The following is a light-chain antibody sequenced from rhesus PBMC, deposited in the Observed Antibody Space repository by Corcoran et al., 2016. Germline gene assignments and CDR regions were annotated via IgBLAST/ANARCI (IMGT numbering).Light chain of an antibody. J-gene: IGKJ1*01. CDR2: KAS. CDR1: QGISSW. V-gene: IGKV1-22*01. Sequence: DIQMTQSPSSLSASVGDTVTITCRASQGISSWLAWYQQKPGKAPKLLNYKASSLQSGVPSRFSGSGSGTDFTLTISSLQSEDFATYYCQQYSSRPWTFGQGTKVEIK. CDR3: QQYSSRPWT.